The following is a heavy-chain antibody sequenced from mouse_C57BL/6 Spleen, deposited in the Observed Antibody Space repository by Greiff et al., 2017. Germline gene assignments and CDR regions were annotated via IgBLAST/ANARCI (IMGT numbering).Heavy chain of an antibody. CDR3: TLGYYYAMDY. D-gene: IGHD3-3*01. Sequence: EVKLVESGAELVRPGASVKLSCTASGFNIKDDYMHWVKQRPEQGLEWIGWIDPENGDTEYASKFQGKATITADTSSNTAYLQLSSLTSEDTAVYYCTLGYYYAMDYWGQGTSVTVSS. CDR2: IDPENGDT. J-gene: IGHJ4*01. V-gene: IGHV14-4*01. CDR1: GFNIKDDY.